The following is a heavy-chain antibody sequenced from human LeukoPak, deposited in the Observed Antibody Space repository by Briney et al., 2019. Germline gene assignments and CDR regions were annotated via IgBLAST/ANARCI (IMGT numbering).Heavy chain of an antibody. V-gene: IGHV1-24*01. CDR1: GYTLTELS. CDR2: FDPEDGET. CDR3: ATNQYYYDSSGYLRY. D-gene: IGHD3-22*01. Sequence: GASVKVSCKVSGYTLTELSMHWVRQAPGKGLEWMGGFDPEDGETIYAQKFQGRVTMTEDTSTDTACMELSSLRSEDTAVYYCATNQYYYDSSGYLRYWGQGTLVTVSS. J-gene: IGHJ4*02.